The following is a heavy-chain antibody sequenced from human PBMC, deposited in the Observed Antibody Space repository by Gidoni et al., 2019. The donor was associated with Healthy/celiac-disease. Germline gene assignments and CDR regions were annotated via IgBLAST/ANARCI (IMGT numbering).Heavy chain of an antibody. Sequence: QLQLQESGPGLVKPSETLSLTCTVSGGSISSSSYYWGWIRQPPGKGLEWIGSIYYSGSTYYNPSLKSRVTISVDTSKNQFSLKLSSVTAADTAVYYCASYEIAAAAHDAFDIWGQGTMVTVSS. J-gene: IGHJ3*02. D-gene: IGHD6-13*01. CDR1: GGSISSSSYY. CDR3: ASYEIAAAAHDAFDI. CDR2: IYYSGST. V-gene: IGHV4-39*01.